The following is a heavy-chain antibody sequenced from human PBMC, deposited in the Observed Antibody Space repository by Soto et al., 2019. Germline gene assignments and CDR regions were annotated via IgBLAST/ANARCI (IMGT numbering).Heavy chain of an antibody. V-gene: IGHV4-39*07. CDR2: IYYSGST. CDR3: ARDSSSGVDY. Sequence: SETLSPTCTVSGGSISSSSYYWGWIRQPPGKGLEWIGSIYYSGSTYYNPSLKSRVTISVDTSKNQLSLKLSSVTAADTAVYYCARDSSSGVDYWGQGTLVTVSS. J-gene: IGHJ4*02. CDR1: GGSISSSSYY. D-gene: IGHD6-13*01.